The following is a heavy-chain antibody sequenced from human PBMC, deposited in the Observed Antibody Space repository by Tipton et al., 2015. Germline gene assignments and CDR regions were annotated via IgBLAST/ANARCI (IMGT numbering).Heavy chain of an antibody. CDR2: IDRSGNT. CDR3: ARGLKGGAAV. D-gene: IGHD6-13*01. CDR1: HGSINYYY. J-gene: IGHJ4*02. V-gene: IGHV4-34*01. Sequence: LRLSCTVSHGSINYYYWSWIRQPAGKGLEWIGEIDRSGNTNYNPSLETRVTISGDMSKNQFSLKMKSVTAADTAVYYCARGLKGGAAVWGQGALVTVSS.